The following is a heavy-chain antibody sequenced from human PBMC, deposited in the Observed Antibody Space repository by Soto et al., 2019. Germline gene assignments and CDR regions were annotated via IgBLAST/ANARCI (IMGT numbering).Heavy chain of an antibody. D-gene: IGHD2-2*01. CDR3: ASLFYCSSTSCYYYYGMDV. V-gene: IGHV4-39*01. CDR2: IYYSGST. J-gene: IGHJ6*02. Sequence: QLQLQESGPGLVKPSETLSLTCTVSGGSISSSSYYWGWIRQPPGKGLEWIGSIYYSGSTYYNPSLKSRATISVDTSKNQFSLRLSSVTAADTAVYYCASLFYCSSTSCYYYYGMDVWGQGTTVTVSS. CDR1: GGSISSSSYY.